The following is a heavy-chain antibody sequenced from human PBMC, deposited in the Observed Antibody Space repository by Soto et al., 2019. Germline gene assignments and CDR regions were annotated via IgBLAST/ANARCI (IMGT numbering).Heavy chain of an antibody. D-gene: IGHD2-2*01. J-gene: IGHJ4*02. CDR1: GFTFGTYW. CDR2: IKQDASEK. Sequence: ESGGGLVQPGGSLRLSCAASGFTFGTYWMSWVRQAPGKGLEWVANIKQDASEKHYVDSVEGRFTISRDNAKNSLFLHMNSLKTEDPAVYYCAREPAVVPFDYWGQGALVTVSS. CDR3: AREPAVVPFDY. V-gene: IGHV3-7*01.